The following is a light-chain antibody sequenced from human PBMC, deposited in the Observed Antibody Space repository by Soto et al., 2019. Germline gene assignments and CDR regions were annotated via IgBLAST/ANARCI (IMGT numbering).Light chain of an antibody. Sequence: QSALTQPRSVSGSPGQSVTISCTGTSRDIGGYNHVSWYQQHPGKAPKLIIYDVAKRPSGVPDRFSGSKSGNTASLTISGLQPEDEADYSCCSYSGSRLIFGGGTQLTVL. J-gene: IGLJ2*01. CDR1: SRDIGGYNH. CDR2: DVA. CDR3: CSYSGSRLI. V-gene: IGLV2-11*01.